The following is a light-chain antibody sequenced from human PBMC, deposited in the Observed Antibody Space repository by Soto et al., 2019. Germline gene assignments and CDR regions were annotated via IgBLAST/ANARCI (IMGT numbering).Light chain of an antibody. CDR3: QQYYTTPLT. Sequence: IVMTQSPDSLAVSLGERATINCTSSQSVLSSSNNQNHFAWYQQKPGQPPRLLIYWASTRESGVPDRFSGGGSGTDFTLTISSLQAEDVAVYDWQQYYTTPLTFGVWTKVEI. CDR1: QSVLSSSNNQNH. V-gene: IGKV4-1*01. J-gene: IGKJ4*01. CDR2: WAS.